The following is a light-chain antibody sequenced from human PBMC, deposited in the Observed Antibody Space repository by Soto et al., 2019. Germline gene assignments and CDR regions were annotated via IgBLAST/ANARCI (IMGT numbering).Light chain of an antibody. CDR2: GAS. V-gene: IGKV3-15*01. CDR1: QSISSD. Sequence: EVVMTQSPATLSVSPGERATLSCRASQSISSDVAWYQQKPGQAPRLLIYGASTTATGIPARFSGSGSGTEFTLTISSLQSEDFAVYNCQQYNKWPPTLGQGTKVDIK. J-gene: IGKJ2*01. CDR3: QQYNKWPPT.